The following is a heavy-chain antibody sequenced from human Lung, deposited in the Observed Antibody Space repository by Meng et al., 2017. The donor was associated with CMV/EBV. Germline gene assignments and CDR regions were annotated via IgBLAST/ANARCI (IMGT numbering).Heavy chain of an antibody. Sequence: SLRLSCAASGFTFDDYAMHWVRQAPGKGLEWVSGISWNSGSIGYADSVKGRFTISRDNAKNSLYLQMNSLRAEDTALYYCAKADIVVVPAGAFDIWGQGTMVTVSS. CDR1: GFTFDDYA. V-gene: IGHV3-9*01. D-gene: IGHD2-2*01. CDR2: ISWNSGSI. CDR3: AKADIVVVPAGAFDI. J-gene: IGHJ3*02.